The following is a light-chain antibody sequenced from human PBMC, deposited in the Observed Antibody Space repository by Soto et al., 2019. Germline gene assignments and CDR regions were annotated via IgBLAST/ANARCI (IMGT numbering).Light chain of an antibody. Sequence: DIVMTQSPDSLAVSLGERATINCKSSQSVLYSSNNKNYLAWYQQKPGQPPKLLIYWASTRESGVPDRFSGSGSGTDFTLTISSLQAEDVAVYYCQQYYITPPTFGQGTKVDIK. CDR3: QQYYITPPT. J-gene: IGKJ1*01. V-gene: IGKV4-1*01. CDR2: WAS. CDR1: QSVLYSSNNKNY.